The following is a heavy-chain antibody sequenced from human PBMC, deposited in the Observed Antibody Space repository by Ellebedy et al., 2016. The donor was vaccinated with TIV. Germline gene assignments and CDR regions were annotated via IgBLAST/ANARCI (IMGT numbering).Heavy chain of an antibody. V-gene: IGHV4-39*07. CDR1: GGSITSSSHY. J-gene: IGHJ2*01. Sequence: SETLSLTCIVSGGSITSSSHYCVWIRQPPGKGLDWLGAINHSGATFYNPSLKSRVTVSVDTSKSRFSLKLNSVTAADTAVYYCAGGLSSSGSGWYFDVWGRGTLVTVSS. D-gene: IGHD2/OR15-2a*01. CDR2: INHSGAT. CDR3: AGGLSSSGSGWYFDV.